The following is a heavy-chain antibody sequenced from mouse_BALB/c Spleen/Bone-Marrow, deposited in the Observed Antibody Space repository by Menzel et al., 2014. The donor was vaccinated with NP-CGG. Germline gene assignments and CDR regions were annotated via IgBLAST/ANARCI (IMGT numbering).Heavy chain of an antibody. Sequence: DVKLQESGGGLVQPGGSLKLSCAASGFDFSRYWMNWVRQAPGKGLEWIGEINPDSSAIIYTPSLKDKFIISRDNAKNTLFLQMSEVRSEDTALYYCARPYYRYLYFDYWGQGTTLTVSS. J-gene: IGHJ2*01. V-gene: IGHV4-1*02. D-gene: IGHD2-14*01. CDR3: ARPYYRYLYFDY. CDR2: INPDSSAI. CDR1: GFDFSRYW.